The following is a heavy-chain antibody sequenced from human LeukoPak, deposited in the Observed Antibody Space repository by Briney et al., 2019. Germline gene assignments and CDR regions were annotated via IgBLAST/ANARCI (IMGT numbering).Heavy chain of an antibody. CDR3: AEDNYYGSGSYSYSGTDV. CDR1: GFTFSSYG. D-gene: IGHD3-10*01. V-gene: IGHV3-23*01. J-gene: IGHJ6*04. Sequence: GGSVRLSCAASGFTFSSYGMHWVRQAPGKGLEWVSVINGSGGSTYYADSVKGRFTISSDNSKNTLSLNMNSLRAEDTAVYHCAEDNYYGSGSYSYSGTDVWGKGTTVTVSS. CDR2: INGSGGST.